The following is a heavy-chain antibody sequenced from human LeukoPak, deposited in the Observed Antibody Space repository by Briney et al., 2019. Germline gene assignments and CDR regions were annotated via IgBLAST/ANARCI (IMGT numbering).Heavy chain of an antibody. CDR2: ISDSGSTT. CDR1: GFTFRSYA. D-gene: IGHD3-10*01. V-gene: IGHV3-23*01. J-gene: IGHJ4*02. Sequence: GGSLRLSCAASGFTFRSYAMSWVRQAPGKGLEWVSGISDSGSTTYYADSVKGRFTISRDNSKNTLYLQMNSLRAEDTAVYYCAKDPVMVRGVDDYWGQGTLVTVSS. CDR3: AKDPVMVRGVDDY.